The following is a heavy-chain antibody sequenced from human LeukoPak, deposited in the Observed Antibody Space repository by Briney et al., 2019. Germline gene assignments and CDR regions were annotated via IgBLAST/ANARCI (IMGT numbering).Heavy chain of an antibody. CDR3: AKEPDYYGSGSPDY. D-gene: IGHD3-10*01. Sequence: GGSLRLSRAASGFTFSSYAMSWVRQAPGKGLEWVSAISGSGGSTYYADSVKGRFTISRDNSKNTLHLQMNSLRAEDTAVYYCAKEPDYYGSGSPDYWGQGTLVTVSS. V-gene: IGHV3-23*01. J-gene: IGHJ4*02. CDR1: GFTFSSYA. CDR2: ISGSGGST.